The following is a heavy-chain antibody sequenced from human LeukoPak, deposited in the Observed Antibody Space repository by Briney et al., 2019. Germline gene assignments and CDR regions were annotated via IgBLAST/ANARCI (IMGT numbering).Heavy chain of an antibody. Sequence: GGSLRLSCAASGFTFSSYSMNWVRQAPGKGLEWVSSISSSSSYIYYADSVKGRFTISKDNAKNSLYLQMNSLRAEDAAVYYCARVPSGGIDYWGQGTLVTVSS. V-gene: IGHV3-21*01. J-gene: IGHJ4*02. CDR3: ARVPSGGIDY. D-gene: IGHD6-25*01. CDR1: GFTFSSYS. CDR2: ISSSSSYI.